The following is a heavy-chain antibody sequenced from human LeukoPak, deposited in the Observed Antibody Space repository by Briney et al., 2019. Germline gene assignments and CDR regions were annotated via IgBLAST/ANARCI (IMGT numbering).Heavy chain of an antibody. CDR3: ARRSITIFFRGLDP. Sequence: SETLSLTCAVYGGSFSGYYWSWIRQPPGKGLEWIGEINHSGSTNYNPSLKSQVTISVDTSKNQFSLKLSSVTAADTAVYYCARRSITIFFRGLDPWGQGTLVTVSS. V-gene: IGHV4-34*01. CDR1: GGSFSGYY. J-gene: IGHJ5*02. CDR2: INHSGST. D-gene: IGHD3-9*01.